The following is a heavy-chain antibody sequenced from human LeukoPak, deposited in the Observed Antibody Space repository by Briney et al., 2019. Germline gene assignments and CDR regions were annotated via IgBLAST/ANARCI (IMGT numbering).Heavy chain of an antibody. CDR2: IRTSGGVV. CDR1: GFTFTSYT. Sequence: GGSLRLSCAASGFTFTSYTMNWVRQAPGKGLEWISYIRTSGGVVSYTDPVRGRFTISTDSAKNSLYLQMNSLRDDDTAVYYCVRDQFYAFDVWGQGTMVTVSS. V-gene: IGHV3-48*02. J-gene: IGHJ3*01. CDR3: VRDQFYAFDV.